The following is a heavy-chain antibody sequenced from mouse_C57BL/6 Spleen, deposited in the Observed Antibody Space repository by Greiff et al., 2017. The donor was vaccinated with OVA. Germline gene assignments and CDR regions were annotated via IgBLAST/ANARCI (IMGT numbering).Heavy chain of an antibody. CDR1: GFTFSDYG. CDR3: ARSDYYGSTPLPMDY. Sequence: DVMLVESGGGLVKPGGSLKLSCAASGFTFSDYGMHWVRQAPEKGLEWVAYISSGSSTIYYADTVKGRFTISRDNAKNTLFLQMTSLRSEDTAMYYCARSDYYGSTPLPMDYWGQGTSVTVSS. D-gene: IGHD1-1*01. CDR2: ISSGSSTI. J-gene: IGHJ4*01. V-gene: IGHV5-17*01.